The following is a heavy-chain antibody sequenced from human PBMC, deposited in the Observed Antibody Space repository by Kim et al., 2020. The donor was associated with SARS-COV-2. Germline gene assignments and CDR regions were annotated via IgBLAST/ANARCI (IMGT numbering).Heavy chain of an antibody. D-gene: IGHD2-2*01. V-gene: IGHV3-30*18. CDR2: ISYDGSNK. J-gene: IGHJ4*02. CDR1: GFTFSSYG. Sequence: GGSLRLSCAASGFTFSSYGMHWVRQAPGKGLEWVAVISYDGSNKYYADSVKGRFTISRDNSKNTLYLQMNSLRAEDTAVYYCAKDPRYCSSTSCYLTTVTTEDYFDYWGQGTLVTVSS. CDR3: AKDPRYCSSTSCYLTTVTTEDYFDY.